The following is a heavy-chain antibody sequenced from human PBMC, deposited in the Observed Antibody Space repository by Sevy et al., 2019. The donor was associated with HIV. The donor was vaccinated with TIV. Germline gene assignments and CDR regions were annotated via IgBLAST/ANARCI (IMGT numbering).Heavy chain of an antibody. V-gene: IGHV3-9*01. Sequence: SLRLYCAASGFIFDDYALHWVRQVPGRGLEWVASITWHSGKMVYADPVRGRFTISRDNTKNSLHLQMNSLKADDTAFYYCAKAGGAMAVVFWGADCYFDSWARGTLVTVSS. CDR3: AKAGGAMAVVFWGADCYFDS. D-gene: IGHD2-21*02. CDR2: ITWHSGKM. J-gene: IGHJ4*02. CDR1: GFIFDDYA.